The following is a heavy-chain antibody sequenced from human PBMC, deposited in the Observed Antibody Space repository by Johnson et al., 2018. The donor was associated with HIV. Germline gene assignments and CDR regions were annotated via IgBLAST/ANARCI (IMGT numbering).Heavy chain of an antibody. V-gene: IGHV3-15*01. CDR3: TTSWITGVPST. J-gene: IGHJ3*01. Sequence: WVGRIKSKTDGGTTDYAAPVKGRFTISRDDSKNTLYLQMNSLKTEDTAVYYCTTSWITGVPSTWGQGTMVTVSS. D-gene: IGHD7-27*01. CDR2: IKSKTDGGTT.